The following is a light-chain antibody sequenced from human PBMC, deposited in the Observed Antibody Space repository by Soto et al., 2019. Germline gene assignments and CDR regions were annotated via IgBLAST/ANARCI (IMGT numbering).Light chain of an antibody. J-gene: IGKJ5*01. CDR2: LGS. Sequence: DIVMTQSPLSLPVTPGEPASISCRSSQSLLHSNGYNYLDWYLQKPGQSLQLLIYLGSNRASGVPDRLSGSGSGTDFTLKISRVEAEDVRVYYCMQALQTSITFGQGTRLEIK. CDR1: QSLLHSNGYNY. CDR3: MQALQTSIT. V-gene: IGKV2-28*01.